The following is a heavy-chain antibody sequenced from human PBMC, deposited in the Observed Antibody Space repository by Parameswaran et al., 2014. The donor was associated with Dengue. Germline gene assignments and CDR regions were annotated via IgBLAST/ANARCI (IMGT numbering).Heavy chain of an antibody. CDR3: ARDGQYYFDY. J-gene: IGHJ4*02. CDR2: ISSSSSYT. D-gene: IGHD4-11*01. V-gene: IGHV3-11*05. Sequence: VRQMPGKGLEWVSYISSSSSYTNYADSVKGRFTISRDNAKNSLYLQMNSLRAEDTAVYYCARDGQYYFDYWGQGTLVTVSS.